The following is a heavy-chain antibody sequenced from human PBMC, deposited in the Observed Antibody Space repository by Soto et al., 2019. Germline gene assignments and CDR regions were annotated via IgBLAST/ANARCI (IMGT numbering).Heavy chain of an antibody. D-gene: IGHD3-3*01. CDR2: ISGSGGST. Sequence: GGSLRLSCAASGFTFSSYAMSWVRQAPGKGLEWVSAISGSGGSTYYADSVKGRFTISRDNSKNTLYLQMNSLRAEDTAVYYCAKYXVPITIFGVVDMYGMDVWGQGTTVTVSS. J-gene: IGHJ6*02. V-gene: IGHV3-23*01. CDR3: AKYXVPITIFGVVDMYGMDV. CDR1: GFTFSSYA.